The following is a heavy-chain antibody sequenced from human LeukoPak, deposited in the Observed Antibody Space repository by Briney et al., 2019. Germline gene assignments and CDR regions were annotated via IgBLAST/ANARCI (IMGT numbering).Heavy chain of an antibody. CDR3: ARGGYYGSGNDFRFDP. CDR2: IHYSGST. D-gene: IGHD3-10*01. CDR1: GGSISSYY. J-gene: IGHJ5*02. V-gene: IGHV4-59*01. Sequence: SETLSLTCTVSGGSISSYYWSWIRQSPGKGLEGIGYIHYSGSTNYNPSLKRRVTISVETSKNQLKSVTAADTAVYYCARGGYYGSGNDFRFDPWGQGTLVTVSS.